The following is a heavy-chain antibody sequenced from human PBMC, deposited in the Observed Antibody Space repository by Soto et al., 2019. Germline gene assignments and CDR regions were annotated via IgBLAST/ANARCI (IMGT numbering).Heavy chain of an antibody. V-gene: IGHV4-59*08. D-gene: IGHD6-6*01. CDR2: IYYSGST. CDR3: AINTRHNWFDP. Sequence: PSETLCLTCTVSGGSISSYYWSWIRQPPGKGLEWIGYIYYSGSTNYNPSLKSRVTISVDTSKNQFSLKLSSVTAADTAVYYCAINTRHNWFDPWGQGTLVTVSS. CDR1: GGSISSYY. J-gene: IGHJ5*02.